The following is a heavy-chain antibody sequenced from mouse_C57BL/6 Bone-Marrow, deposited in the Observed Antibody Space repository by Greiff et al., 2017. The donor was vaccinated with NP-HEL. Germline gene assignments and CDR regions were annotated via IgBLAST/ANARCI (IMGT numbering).Heavy chain of an antibody. J-gene: IGHJ2*01. D-gene: IGHD2-5*01. CDR2: IYPGDGDT. Sequence: QVQLQQSGPELVKPGASVKISCKASGYAFSSSWMNWVKQRPGKGLEWIGRIYPGDGDTNYNGKFKGKATLTADKSSSTAYMQLSSLTSEDSAVYFCARPSRYSNSYYFDYWGQGTTLTVSS. CDR3: ARPSRYSNSYYFDY. CDR1: GYAFSSSW. V-gene: IGHV1-82*01.